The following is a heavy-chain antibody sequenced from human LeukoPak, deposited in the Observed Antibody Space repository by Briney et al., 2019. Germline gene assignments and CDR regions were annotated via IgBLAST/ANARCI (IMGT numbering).Heavy chain of an antibody. D-gene: IGHD4-23*01. J-gene: IGHJ3*02. CDR1: GFTFSSYS. CDR3: ARGGPTVVTLDAFDI. Sequence: GGSLRLSCAASGFTFSSYSMNWVRQAPGKGLEWVSYISSSSSTIYYADSVKGRLTISRDNAKNSLYLQMNSLRAEDTAVYYCARGGPTVVTLDAFDIWGQGTMVTVSS. V-gene: IGHV3-48*01. CDR2: ISSSSSTI.